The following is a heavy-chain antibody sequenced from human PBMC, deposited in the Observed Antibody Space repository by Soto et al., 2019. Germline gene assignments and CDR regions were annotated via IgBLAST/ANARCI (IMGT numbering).Heavy chain of an antibody. Sequence: SETLSLTCTFSGASVITGYWSWIRQPPGKGLEWIGFMYFGGSFNYNPSLTSRATISVETSKNQFSLKLSSVTAADTAVYYCARREINYYGSGSYYIEYFQHWGQGTPVTVSS. CDR1: GASVITGY. CDR2: MYFGGSF. CDR3: ARREINYYGSGSYYIEYFQH. V-gene: IGHV4-59*08. J-gene: IGHJ1*01. D-gene: IGHD3-10*01.